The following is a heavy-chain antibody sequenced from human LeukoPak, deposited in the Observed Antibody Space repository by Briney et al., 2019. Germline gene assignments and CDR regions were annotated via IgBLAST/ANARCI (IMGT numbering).Heavy chain of an antibody. Sequence: ASVKVSCKASGYTFTSYYIHWVREAPGQGLEWMGIINPGGGSTSYAQRFQDRVTMTRDTSTSTVYMELSSLRSEDTAVYYCAKDLRWDHPGFDPWGQGTLLIVSS. CDR2: INPGGGST. CDR3: AKDLRWDHPGFDP. CDR1: GYTFTSYY. V-gene: IGHV1-46*01. J-gene: IGHJ5*02. D-gene: IGHD4-23*01.